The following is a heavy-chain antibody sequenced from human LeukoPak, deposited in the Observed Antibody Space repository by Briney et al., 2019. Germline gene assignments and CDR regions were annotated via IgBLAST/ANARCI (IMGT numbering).Heavy chain of an antibody. CDR1: GFTFSSYS. CDR2: ISSSSNYL. Sequence: PGRSLRLSCATSGFTFSSYSMNWVRQAPGKGLEWVSYISSSSNYLYYADSVRGRFTISRDNAKNSLYLQMNSLRAEDTAVYYCARAGSGSAYYFDYWGQGTLVTVSS. D-gene: IGHD1-26*01. J-gene: IGHJ4*02. CDR3: ARAGSGSAYYFDY. V-gene: IGHV3-21*05.